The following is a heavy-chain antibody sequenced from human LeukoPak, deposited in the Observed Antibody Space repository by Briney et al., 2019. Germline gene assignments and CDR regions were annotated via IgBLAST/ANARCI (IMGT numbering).Heavy chain of an antibody. CDR1: GDSTSSGSSY. CDR3: VVVVAATTSFDY. D-gene: IGHD2-15*01. Sequence: SETLSLTCSVSGDSTSSGSSYWGWIRQSPGKGLEWIGSIYSSGTTYYNPSLKSRVTISVDTSKSQFSLKLSSVTAADTALYYCVVVVAATTSFDYWGQGTLVTVSS. V-gene: IGHV4-39*01. CDR2: IYSSGTT. J-gene: IGHJ4*02.